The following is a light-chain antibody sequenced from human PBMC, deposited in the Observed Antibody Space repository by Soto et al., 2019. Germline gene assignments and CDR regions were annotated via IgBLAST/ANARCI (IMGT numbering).Light chain of an antibody. Sequence: DIQLTQSPSFLSASVGDRVTITCRASQSISSYLNWYQQKPGKAPKLLIYDASNLETGVPSRFSGSGSGTDFTLTITSLQPEDIATYYCQQFDNVPLTFGGGTKVDI. J-gene: IGKJ4*01. CDR1: QSISSY. CDR2: DAS. CDR3: QQFDNVPLT. V-gene: IGKV1-33*01.